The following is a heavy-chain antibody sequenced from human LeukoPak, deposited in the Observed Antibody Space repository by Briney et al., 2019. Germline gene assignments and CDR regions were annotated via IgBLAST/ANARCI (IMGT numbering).Heavy chain of an antibody. CDR2: ISSRGGTI. V-gene: IGHV3-48*03. CDR1: GFTFSTYD. CDR3: ARDALAGGDWSNMGDY. Sequence: GGSLRLSCAASGFTFSTYDMNWVRQAPGKGLELLSYISSRGGTIYYADSVKGRFTISRDNAKNSLYLQMNSLRAEDTAVYYCARDALAGGDWSNMGDYWGQGTLVTVSS. J-gene: IGHJ4*02. D-gene: IGHD3-16*01.